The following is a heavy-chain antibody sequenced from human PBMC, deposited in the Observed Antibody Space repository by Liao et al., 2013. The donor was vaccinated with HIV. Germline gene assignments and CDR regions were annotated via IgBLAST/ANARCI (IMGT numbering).Heavy chain of an antibody. J-gene: IGHJ5*02. CDR1: GGSISSGSYY. V-gene: IGHV4-61*02. D-gene: IGHD6-13*01. CDR2: IYTSGST. Sequence: QVQLQESGPGLVKPSQTLSLTCTVSGGSISSGSYYWSWIRQPAGKGLEWIGRIYTSGSTNYNPSLKSRVTISVDTSKNQFSLELTSVTAADTAVYYCARGANTSNWFEDWFDPSGPGNPGHRLF. CDR3: ARGANTSNWFEDWFDP.